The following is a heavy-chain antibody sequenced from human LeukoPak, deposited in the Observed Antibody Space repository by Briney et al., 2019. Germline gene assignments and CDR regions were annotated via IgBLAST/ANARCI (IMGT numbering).Heavy chain of an antibody. CDR1: GGSIINGDNY. CDR3: ARQLPTAAADTRSYFGY. V-gene: IGHV4-39*07. D-gene: IGHD6-25*01. J-gene: IGHJ4*03. CDR2: IFDGETT. Sequence: PSETLSLTRSVSGGSIINGDNYWGWIRQAPGKGLEWIGSIFDGETTHYNPSLKNRATISVDTSKNQFSLKLTSVTAADATMYYCARQLPTAAADTRSYFGYSGSGTVVTVSS.